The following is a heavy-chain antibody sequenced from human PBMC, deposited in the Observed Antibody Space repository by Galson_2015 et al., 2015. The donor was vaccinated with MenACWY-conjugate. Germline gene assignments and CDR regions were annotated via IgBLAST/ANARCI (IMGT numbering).Heavy chain of an antibody. CDR2: IRYDSSKT. CDR3: ARDPRSSPAYGTGWYHIDY. D-gene: IGHD6-19*01. V-gene: IGHV3-30*02. CDR1: GFTFNTYG. Sequence: SLRLSCAASGFTFNTYGMHWVRQAPGKGLEWVAFIRYDSSKTFYADSVKGRFTISRDNSKNTLSLLLNSLSAEDTALYYCARDPRSSPAYGTGWYHIDYWGQGTLVTVSS. J-gene: IGHJ4*02.